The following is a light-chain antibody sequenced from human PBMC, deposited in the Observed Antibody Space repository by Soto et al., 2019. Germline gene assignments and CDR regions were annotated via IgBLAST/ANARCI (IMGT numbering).Light chain of an antibody. CDR2: DAS. J-gene: IGKJ4*01. Sequence: EIVLTQSPATLSLSPGDRATLSCRASQSVSSYVAWYQQKPGQAPRLLIYDASNSATGVPARFSGSGSGTDFTLTISSLQPEDFAVYYCQQRSNWPSTFGGGTKVEMK. CDR3: QQRSNWPST. CDR1: QSVSSY. V-gene: IGKV3-11*01.